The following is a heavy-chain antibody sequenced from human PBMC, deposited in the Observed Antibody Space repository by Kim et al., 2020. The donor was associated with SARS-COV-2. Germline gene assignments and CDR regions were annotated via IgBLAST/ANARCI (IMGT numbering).Heavy chain of an antibody. Sequence: SSNPSLRSRLSVSSDASKNQFSLTLNSVTAADTAVYYCARYLLSASVFEIWGPGTMVTVSS. D-gene: IGHD3-10*01. V-gene: IGHV4-31*02. J-gene: IGHJ3*02. CDR3: ARYLLSASVFEI.